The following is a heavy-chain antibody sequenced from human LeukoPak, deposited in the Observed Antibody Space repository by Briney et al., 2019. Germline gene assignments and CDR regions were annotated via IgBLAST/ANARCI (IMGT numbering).Heavy chain of an antibody. Sequence: GESLKISCKGSGYSFTGYWIGWVRQMPGKGLEWMGIIYPGDSDTRYSPSFQGQVTISADKSISTAYLQWSSLKASDTAMYYCARELNGAVTNIGPEDCLDVWGQGTMVTVSS. J-gene: IGHJ3*01. CDR2: IYPGDSDT. CDR3: ARELNGAVTNIGPEDCLDV. V-gene: IGHV5-51*01. D-gene: IGHD4-11*01. CDR1: GYSFTGYW.